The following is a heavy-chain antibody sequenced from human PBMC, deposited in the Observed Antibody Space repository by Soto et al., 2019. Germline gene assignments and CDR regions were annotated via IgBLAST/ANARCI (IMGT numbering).Heavy chain of an antibody. CDR3: AGSTYVPYYFDY. D-gene: IGHD3-16*01. V-gene: IGHV3-11*01. CDR2: ISRSGDTT. J-gene: IGHJ4*01. CDR1: GFSSSDNF. Sequence: GGSLRLSCAASGFSSSDNFMNWIRQAPGKGLEWVSYISRSGDTTYYAGSVRGRFTISRDNAKNSLYLQMNSLRAEDTAVYYCAGSTYVPYYFDYWGHGTLVTFSS.